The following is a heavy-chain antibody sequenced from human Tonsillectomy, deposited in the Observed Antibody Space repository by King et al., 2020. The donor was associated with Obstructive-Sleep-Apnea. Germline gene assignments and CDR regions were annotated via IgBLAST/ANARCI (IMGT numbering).Heavy chain of an antibody. CDR1: GGSISNYY. Sequence: VQLQESGPGLVKPSETLSLTCTVSGGSISNYYWSWIRQPPGKGLEWIAYIYYSGSTYYNPSHKSRVSISVDTSKNQFSLKLSSVTAADTAVYYCARPADVDTAMGPFDYWGQGTLVTVSS. CDR2: IYYSGST. V-gene: IGHV4-59*08. CDR3: ARPADVDTAMGPFDY. J-gene: IGHJ4*02. D-gene: IGHD5-18*01.